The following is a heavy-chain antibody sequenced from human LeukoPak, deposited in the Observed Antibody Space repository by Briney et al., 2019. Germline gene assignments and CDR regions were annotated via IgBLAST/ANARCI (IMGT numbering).Heavy chain of an antibody. D-gene: IGHD3-10*01. J-gene: IGHJ4*02. CDR1: GITFSSHS. CDR3: AKDGGL. Sequence: GGSLRLSCAASGITFSSHSMNWVRQAPGKGLEWLSYISSSSSTIDYADSVKGRFTISRDNVKNLLFLQMNSLRAEDTAVYYCAKDGGLWGQGTLVTVSS. V-gene: IGHV3-48*01. CDR2: ISSSSSTI.